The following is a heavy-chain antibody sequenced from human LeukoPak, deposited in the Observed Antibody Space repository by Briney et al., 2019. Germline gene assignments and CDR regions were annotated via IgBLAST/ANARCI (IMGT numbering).Heavy chain of an antibody. V-gene: IGHV3-66*01. J-gene: IGHJ2*01. CDR2: IYSGGST. Sequence: PGGSLRLSCAASGFTVSSNYMSWVRQAPGKGLEWVSVIYSGGSTYYADSVKGRFTISRDNSKNTLYLQVNSLRAEDTAVHYCAREVPYGYYYDSSWYFDLWGRGTLVTVSS. D-gene: IGHD3-22*01. CDR1: GFTVSSNY. CDR3: AREVPYGYYYDSSWYFDL.